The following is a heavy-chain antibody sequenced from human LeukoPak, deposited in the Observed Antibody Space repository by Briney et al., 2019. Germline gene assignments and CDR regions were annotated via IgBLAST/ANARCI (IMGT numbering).Heavy chain of an antibody. J-gene: IGHJ6*03. Sequence: GGSLRLSCAASGFTFSNYAMNWVRQAPGKGLEWVSAISGSGVSTYHADSVKGRFTISRDNSKNTLYLQMNSLRTEDTAVYYCAKDRAVGDARFMDVWRKGTTVIVSS. CDR2: ISGSGVST. D-gene: IGHD1-26*01. CDR1: GFTFSNYA. V-gene: IGHV3-23*01. CDR3: AKDRAVGDARFMDV.